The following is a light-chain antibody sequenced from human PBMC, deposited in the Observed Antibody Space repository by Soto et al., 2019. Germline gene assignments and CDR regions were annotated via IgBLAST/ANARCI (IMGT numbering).Light chain of an antibody. CDR3: ATWDDSLNGFYV. J-gene: IGLJ1*01. Sequence: QSVLTQPPSASGTPGQGVTISCSGSTSNIGSNYVYWYQQLPGTAPKLLIYRNNQRPSGVPDRFSGSKSGTSASLAISGLRSDDEADYFCATWDDSLNGFYVFGPGTKVTVX. CDR2: RNN. CDR1: TSNIGSNY. V-gene: IGLV1-47*01.